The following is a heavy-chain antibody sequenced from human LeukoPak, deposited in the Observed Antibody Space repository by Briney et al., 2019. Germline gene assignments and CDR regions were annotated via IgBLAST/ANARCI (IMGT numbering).Heavy chain of an antibody. Sequence: SETLSLTCTVSGAPIISDTYYRGWIRQPPGKGLEWIGSIYYSGSTYYSPSLKSRVTMSVDTSTNQFSLKLISVTAADTALYYCARNFYASSGYYLDDFYFDFWGQGTLVTVSS. D-gene: IGHD3-22*01. V-gene: IGHV4-39*07. CDR3: ARNFYASSGYYLDDFYFDF. CDR2: IYYSGST. CDR1: GAPIISDTYY. J-gene: IGHJ4*02.